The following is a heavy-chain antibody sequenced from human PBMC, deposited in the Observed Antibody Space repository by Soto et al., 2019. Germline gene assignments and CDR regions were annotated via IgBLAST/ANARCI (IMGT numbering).Heavy chain of an antibody. CDR3: AREVYYDFWSGFNAPPYYFDD. J-gene: IGHJ4*02. D-gene: IGHD3-3*01. CDR1: GFTFSRHT. CDR2: ISADGSNT. V-gene: IGHV3-30-3*01. Sequence: QVQLVESGGGVVQPGRSLRLSCAASGFTFSRHTMHWVRQAPGKGLEWVAAISADGSNTYYADSVKGRFTISRDNSKNTLYLRMSSLSSEDTAVHHCAREVYYDFWSGFNAPPYYFDDWGQGPLVTVSS.